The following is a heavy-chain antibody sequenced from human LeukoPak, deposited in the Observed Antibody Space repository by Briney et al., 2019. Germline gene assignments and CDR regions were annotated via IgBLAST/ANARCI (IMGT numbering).Heavy chain of an antibody. V-gene: IGHV1-2*02. CDR3: AKAIAAAHYDF. Sequence: ASVRVSCKASGYTFTGYYIHWVRQAPGQGLEWMGWIYPNSGGTNYAQKFQGRVTMTRDTFISTAYMELSRLTSDDTAIYYCAKAIAAAHYDFWGQGTLVTVSS. J-gene: IGHJ4*02. CDR2: IYPNSGGT. CDR1: GYTFTGYY. D-gene: IGHD6-13*01.